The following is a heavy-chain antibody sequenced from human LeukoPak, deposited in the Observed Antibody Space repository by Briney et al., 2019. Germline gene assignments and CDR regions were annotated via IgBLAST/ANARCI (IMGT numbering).Heavy chain of an antibody. CDR3: AKALDTAMVLPDY. CDR2: IKSKTDGGTT. D-gene: IGHD5-18*01. Sequence: GGSLRLSCAASGFTFSNAWMSWVRQAPGKGLEWVGRIKSKTDGGTTDYAAPVKGRFTISRDNSKNTLYLQMNSLRAEDTAVYYCAKALDTAMVLPDYWGQGTLVTVSS. CDR1: GFTFSNAW. J-gene: IGHJ4*02. V-gene: IGHV3-15*01.